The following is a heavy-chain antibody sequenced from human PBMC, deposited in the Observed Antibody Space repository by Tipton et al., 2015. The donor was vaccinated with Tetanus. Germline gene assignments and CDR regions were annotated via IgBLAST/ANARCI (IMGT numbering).Heavy chain of an antibody. V-gene: IGHV4-31*03. J-gene: IGHJ4*02. D-gene: IGHD1-26*01. Sequence: TLSLTCTVSGGSLRSGGYYWSWIRQHPGRGLEWIGYIYYTGNTYYNPSLKSRVTLSIDMSKNQFSLRLSSVTAADTAVYFCARRVVGATLDYWGQGSLVTVSS. CDR2: IYYTGNT. CDR3: ARRVVGATLDY. CDR1: GGSLRSGGYY.